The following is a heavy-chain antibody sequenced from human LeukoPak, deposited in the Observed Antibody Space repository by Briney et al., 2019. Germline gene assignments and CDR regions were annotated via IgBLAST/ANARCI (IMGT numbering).Heavy chain of an antibody. V-gene: IGHV3-7*03. CDR2: IKQDGSVK. CDR3: ARLSSRDPLHY. D-gene: IGHD2-21*02. Sequence: GGSLRLSCAASGFVISGHWMSWVRQAPGKGLEWLANIKQDGSVKNYVDSVKGRFTISRDNAENSLYLQMHSLRAEDTAVYYCARLSSRDPLHYWGQGTLVTVSS. CDR1: GFVISGHW. J-gene: IGHJ4*02.